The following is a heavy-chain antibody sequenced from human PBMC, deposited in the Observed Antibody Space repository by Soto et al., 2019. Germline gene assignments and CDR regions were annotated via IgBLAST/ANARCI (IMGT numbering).Heavy chain of an antibody. V-gene: IGHV3-9*01. D-gene: IGHD6-13*01. Sequence: EVQLVESGGGLVQPGRSLRLSCAASGFTFDDYAMHWVRHVPGKGLEWVSGINWNSGSIGYADSVKGRFAISRDNAKNPLHLQMNSLRAEDTAFYYCVKDESINWYSGHFRHWGQGTLVTVSS. J-gene: IGHJ1*01. CDR3: VKDESINWYSGHFRH. CDR1: GFTFDDYA. CDR2: INWNSGSI.